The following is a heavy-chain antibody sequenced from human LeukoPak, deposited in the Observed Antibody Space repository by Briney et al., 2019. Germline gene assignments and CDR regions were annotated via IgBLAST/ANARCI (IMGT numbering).Heavy chain of an antibody. CDR2: ISSSSSYI. CDR1: GFTFTGYS. Sequence: GGSLRLSCAASGFTFTGYSMNWVRQAPGKGLEWVSSISSSSSYIYYADSVKGRFTISRSNAKNSLYLQMNSLRAEDTAVYYCARDLKDRRAGTTFDFWGQGTLVTVSS. CDR3: ARDLKDRRAGTTFDF. D-gene: IGHD1-7*01. V-gene: IGHV3-21*01. J-gene: IGHJ4*02.